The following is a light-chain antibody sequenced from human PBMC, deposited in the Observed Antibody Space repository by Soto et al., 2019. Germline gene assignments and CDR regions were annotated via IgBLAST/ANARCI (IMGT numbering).Light chain of an antibody. CDR2: GAS. V-gene: IGKV3-15*01. Sequence: EIVLTQSLATLSVSPGERATLSCRASQSVSSNLAWYQQRPGQAPRLLIFGASSRATGVPARFSGSGSGTEFTLTISSLQSEDFAVYYCQQYNNWPPITFGQGTRLEIK. CDR1: QSVSSN. CDR3: QQYNNWPPIT. J-gene: IGKJ5*01.